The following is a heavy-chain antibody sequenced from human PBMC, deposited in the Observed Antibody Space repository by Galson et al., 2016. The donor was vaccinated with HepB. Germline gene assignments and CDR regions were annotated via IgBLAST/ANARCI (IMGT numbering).Heavy chain of an antibody. CDR2: IIPKFDTA. J-gene: IGHJ6*02. CDR3: ARETVTTDYYYYYGMDV. Sequence: SVKVSCKASGGTFRSYVINWVRQALGQGLEWMGGIIPKFDTANYAQRFQGRVTITADESTSTAYMELSSLRSEDTAVYFCARETVTTDYYYYYGMDVWGQGTTVTVSS. D-gene: IGHD4-11*01. CDR1: GGTFRSYV. V-gene: IGHV1-69*13.